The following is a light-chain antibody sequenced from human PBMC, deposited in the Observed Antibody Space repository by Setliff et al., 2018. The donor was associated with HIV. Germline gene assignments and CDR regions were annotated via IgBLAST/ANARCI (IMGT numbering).Light chain of an antibody. CDR1: NIGSKS. CDR2: DDS. J-gene: IGLJ1*01. V-gene: IGLV3-21*03. Sequence: SYELTQPPSVSVAPGKTARITCGGNNIGSKSVHWYQQKPGQAPVLVVYDDSDRPSGIPDRFSGSNSGNTATLTISRVEAGDEADYYCQVWDSSTDHHVFGTGTKVTVL. CDR3: QVWDSSTDHHV.